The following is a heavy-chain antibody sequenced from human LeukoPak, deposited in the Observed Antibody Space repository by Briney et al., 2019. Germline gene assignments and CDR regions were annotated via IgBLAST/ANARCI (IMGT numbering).Heavy chain of an antibody. Sequence: ASVKVSCKVSGYTLTELSMHWVRQAPGKGLEWMGGFDPEDGVTIYAQKFQGRVTMTEDTSTDTAYMELSSLRSEDTAVYYCATRNMVRGVIISDYWGQGTLVTVSS. D-gene: IGHD3-10*01. CDR1: GYTLTELS. J-gene: IGHJ4*02. CDR3: ATRNMVRGVIISDY. CDR2: FDPEDGVT. V-gene: IGHV1-24*01.